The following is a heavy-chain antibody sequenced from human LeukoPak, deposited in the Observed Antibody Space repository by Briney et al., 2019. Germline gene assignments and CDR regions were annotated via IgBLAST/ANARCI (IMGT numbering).Heavy chain of an antibody. J-gene: IGHJ4*02. CDR3: ARGRIGRQQLIDY. V-gene: IGHV4-34*01. CDR2: INHSGST. D-gene: IGHD6-13*01. Sequence: SETLSLTCAVYGGSFSGYYWSWIRQPTGKGLEWIGEINHSGSTNYNPSLKSRVTISVDTSKNQFSLKLSSVTAADTAVYYCARGRIGRQQLIDYWGQGTLVTVSS. CDR1: GGSFSGYY.